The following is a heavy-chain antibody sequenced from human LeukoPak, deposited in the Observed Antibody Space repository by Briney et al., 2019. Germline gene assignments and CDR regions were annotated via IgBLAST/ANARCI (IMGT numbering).Heavy chain of an antibody. Sequence: AGGSLRLSCAASGFTFSSYAMSWVRQAPGKGLEWVSAISGSGGSTYYADSVKGRFTISRDNSKNTLYLQVNSLRAEDTAVYYCAKSVGSGSYYNNDCWGQGTLVTVSS. D-gene: IGHD3-10*01. J-gene: IGHJ4*02. CDR3: AKSVGSGSYYNNDC. CDR1: GFTFSSYA. CDR2: ISGSGGST. V-gene: IGHV3-23*01.